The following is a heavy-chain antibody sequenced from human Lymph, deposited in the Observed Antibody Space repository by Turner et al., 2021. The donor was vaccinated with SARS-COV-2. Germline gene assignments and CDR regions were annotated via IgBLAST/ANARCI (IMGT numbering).Heavy chain of an antibody. Sequence: EVQLVQSGAEVKKPGASLRISCKGSGYSFTSYWISWVRQMPGKGLEWMGRIDPSDSYTNYSPSFQGNVTISSDKSISTAYLQWSSLKASDTAMYYCARGDCSSTSCPKHYYYYGMDVWGQGTTVTVSS. J-gene: IGHJ6*02. V-gene: IGHV5-10-1*03. CDR1: GYSFTSYW. CDR3: ARGDCSSTSCPKHYYYYGMDV. CDR2: IDPSDSYT. D-gene: IGHD2-2*01.